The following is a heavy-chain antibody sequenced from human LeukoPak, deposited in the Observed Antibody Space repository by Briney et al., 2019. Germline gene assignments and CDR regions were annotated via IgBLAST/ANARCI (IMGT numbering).Heavy chain of an antibody. CDR2: IIPISGTA. Sequence: SVKVSCKASGGTFSSYAISWVRQAPGQGLEWMGGIIPISGTANYAQKFQGRVTITADESTSTAYMELSSLRSEDTAVYYCAGSSGSYNWFDPWGQGTLVTVSS. J-gene: IGHJ5*02. V-gene: IGHV1-69*13. CDR3: AGSSGSYNWFDP. D-gene: IGHD6-19*01. CDR1: GGTFSSYA.